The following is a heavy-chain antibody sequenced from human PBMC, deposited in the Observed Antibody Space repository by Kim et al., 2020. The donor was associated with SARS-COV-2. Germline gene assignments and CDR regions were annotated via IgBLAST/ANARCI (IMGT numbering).Heavy chain of an antibody. CDR1: GFTFWGYT. J-gene: IGHJ6*02. CDR3: VKGTGFILPSDSTYNLDV. Sequence: GGSLRLSCAASGFTFWGYTMNWVRQAPGKGLEWVSLFYGGADATRYADSVKGRFTISRDNSKSTLYLQMTTLRVEDTAVYYCVKGTGFILPSDSTYNLDVWGQRTAVIVS. V-gene: IGHV3-23*03. CDR2: FYGGADAT. D-gene: IGHD1-26*01.